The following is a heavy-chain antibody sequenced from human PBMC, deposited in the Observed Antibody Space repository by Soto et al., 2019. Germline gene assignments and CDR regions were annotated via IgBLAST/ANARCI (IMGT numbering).Heavy chain of an antibody. Sequence: GGSLRLSWAASGFSFSSYAMHWVRQAPGKGLEWVAVISYDGSNKYYADSVKGRFTISRDNSKNTLYLQMNSLRAEDTAVYYCAKSPGMYYYDSSGYYHYDYWGQGP. CDR1: GFSFSSYA. J-gene: IGHJ4*02. CDR2: ISYDGSNK. D-gene: IGHD3-22*01. V-gene: IGHV3-30-3*02. CDR3: AKSPGMYYYDSSGYYHYDY.